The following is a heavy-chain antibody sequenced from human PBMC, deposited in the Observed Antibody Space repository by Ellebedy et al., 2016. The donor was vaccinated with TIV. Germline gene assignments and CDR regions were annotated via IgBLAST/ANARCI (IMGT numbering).Heavy chain of an antibody. J-gene: IGHJ5*02. CDR2: INPNSGGT. CDR3: ARVVATTFWFDP. Sequence: AASVKVSCKASGYTFTGYYMHWVRQAPGQGLEWMGWINPNSGGTNYAQKFQGRVTMTRDTSISTAYTEMSRLRSDDTAVYYCARVVATTFWFDPWGQGTLVTVSS. CDR1: GYTFTGYY. V-gene: IGHV1-2*02. D-gene: IGHD5-12*01.